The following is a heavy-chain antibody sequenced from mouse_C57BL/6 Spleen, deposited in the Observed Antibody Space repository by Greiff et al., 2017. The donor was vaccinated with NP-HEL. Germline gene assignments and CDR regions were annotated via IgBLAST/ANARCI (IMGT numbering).Heavy chain of an antibody. CDR3: ARLLINVDY. D-gene: IGHD2-1*01. CDR1: GYTLTSYW. CDR2: INPSNGRT. V-gene: IGHV1S81*02. Sequence: QVQLQQPGAELVNPGASVNLSCKASGYTLTSYWMHWVKPRPGQGLEWIGEINPSNGRTNYNEKFKSKATLTVDKSSSTAYMQLSSPTSEDSAVYYCARLLINVDYWGQGTTLTVAS. J-gene: IGHJ2*01.